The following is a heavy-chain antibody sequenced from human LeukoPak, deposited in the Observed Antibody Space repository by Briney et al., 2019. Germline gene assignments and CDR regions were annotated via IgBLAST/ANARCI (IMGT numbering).Heavy chain of an antibody. J-gene: IGHJ4*02. V-gene: IGHV4-59*01. Sequence: SETLSLTCTLSLGSISSYYWSWIRQPPGKGLEWIGYIYYSGSTNYNPSLKSRVTISVDTSKNQFSLKLSSVTAADTAVYYCARGPRYYYDSSGPFDYWGQGTLVTVSS. CDR1: LGSISSYY. D-gene: IGHD3-22*01. CDR3: ARGPRYYYDSSGPFDY. CDR2: IYYSGST.